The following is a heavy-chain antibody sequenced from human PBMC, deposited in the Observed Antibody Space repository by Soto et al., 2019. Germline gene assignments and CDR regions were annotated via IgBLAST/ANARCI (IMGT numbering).Heavy chain of an antibody. Sequence: EVQLLESGGGLVQPGGSLRLSCAASGFTFNNYAMSWVRQAPGKGLEWVSTITGGGAGTYYADSVKGRFTISRDNSNNTLYLQMNRLRVEDTALYYCAKCFRNYSSDNFDHWGQGTLVTVSS. D-gene: IGHD4-4*01. J-gene: IGHJ4*02. CDR2: ITGGGAGT. CDR1: GFTFNNYA. V-gene: IGHV3-23*01. CDR3: AKCFRNYSSDNFDH.